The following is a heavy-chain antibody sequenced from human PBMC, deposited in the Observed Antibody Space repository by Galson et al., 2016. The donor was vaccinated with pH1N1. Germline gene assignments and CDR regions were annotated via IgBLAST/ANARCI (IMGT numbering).Heavy chain of an antibody. J-gene: IGHJ4*02. D-gene: IGHD1-7*01. CDR3: TKARVGNYYFDY. CDR2: ISTSSGTT. V-gene: IGHV3-23*01. CDR1: GFTFGDYA. Sequence: SLRLSCAASGFTFGDYAMRWVRQAPGKGLEYVSSISTSSGTTYYGDSVRGRFTISRDNSKNTVYLQMNSLRAEDTAIYYCTKARVGNYYFDYWGQGSLVTVS.